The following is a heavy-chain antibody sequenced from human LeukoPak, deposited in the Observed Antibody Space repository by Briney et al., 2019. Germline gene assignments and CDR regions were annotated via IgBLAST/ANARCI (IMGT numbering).Heavy chain of an antibody. CDR3: AREYSSYIMDYHDAFDV. CDR2: IYYSGSTNDSGST. J-gene: IGHJ3*01. V-gene: IGHV4-59*01. CDR1: GGSFSGYY. D-gene: IGHD6-6*01. Sequence: SETLSLTCAVYGGSFSGYYWSWIRQPPGKGLEWIGYIYYSGSTNDSGSTNYNPSLKSRVTISVDTSKNQVSLRVTSMTPADTAMYYCAREYSSYIMDYHDAFDVWGQGTMVTVSS.